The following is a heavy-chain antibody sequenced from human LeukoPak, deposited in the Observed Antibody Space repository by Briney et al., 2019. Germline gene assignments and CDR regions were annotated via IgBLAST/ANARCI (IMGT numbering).Heavy chain of an antibody. J-gene: IGHJ4*02. V-gene: IGHV4-34*01. CDR1: GGSFSGYY. D-gene: IGHD5-24*01. Sequence: SETLSLTCVVYGGSFSGYYWSWIRQPPGKGLEWIGEINHSGSTNYNPSLKSRVIISVDTSKNQFSLELTSVTAAGTAVYYCARSRLHPIIFDYWGQGTLVTVSS. CDR3: ARSRLHPIIFDY. CDR2: INHSGST.